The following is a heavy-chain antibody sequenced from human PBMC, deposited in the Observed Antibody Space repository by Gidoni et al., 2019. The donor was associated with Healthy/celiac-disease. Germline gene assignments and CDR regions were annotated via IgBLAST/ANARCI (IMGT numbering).Heavy chain of an antibody. J-gene: IGHJ6*02. CDR3: ARDSTPEHYSGSYYDYGSPPPYYYYGMDV. Sequence: QVPPGPSGAWGKKPWALVEVSFKASCYPLNRLYYPLVPPVPWPRPEWMGIINPSGGSTSYAQKFQGRVTMTRDTSTSTVYMELSSLRSEDTAVYYCARDSTPEHYSGSYYDYGSPPPYYYYGMDVWGQGTTVTVSS. V-gene: IGHV1-46*02. D-gene: IGHD1-26*01. CDR1: CYPLNRLY. CDR2: INPSGGST.